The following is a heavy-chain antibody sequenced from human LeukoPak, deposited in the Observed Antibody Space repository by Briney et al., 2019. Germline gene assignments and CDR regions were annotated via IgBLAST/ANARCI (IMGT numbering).Heavy chain of an antibody. CDR2: IYYSGST. D-gene: IGHD1-26*01. CDR1: GGSISSSSYY. J-gene: IGHJ4*02. V-gene: IGHV4-39*07. Sequence: SETLSLTCTVSGGSISSSSYYWGWVRQPPGRGLEWVGSIYYSGSTYYNPSLKSRVNISVDTSKNQFSLKLSSVTAADTAVYYCARDLCVVGANFDYWGQGTLVTVSS. CDR3: ARDLCVVGANFDY.